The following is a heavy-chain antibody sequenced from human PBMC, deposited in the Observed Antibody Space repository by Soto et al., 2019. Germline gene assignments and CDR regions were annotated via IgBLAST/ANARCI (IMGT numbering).Heavy chain of an antibody. Sequence: EVQLVESGGGLVQPGGSLRLSCAASGFTFRSYWMSWVRQAPGMGLEWVAIIKHDGSEKYYVDSVKGRFTISRDNAKNSLFLQMNSLRVEDTAVYLCARVMGTDGSSNHAFDLWGHGTMVTVS. CDR3: ARVMGTDGSSNHAFDL. CDR1: GFTFRSYW. V-gene: IGHV3-7*04. CDR2: IKHDGSEK. D-gene: IGHD6-6*01. J-gene: IGHJ3*01.